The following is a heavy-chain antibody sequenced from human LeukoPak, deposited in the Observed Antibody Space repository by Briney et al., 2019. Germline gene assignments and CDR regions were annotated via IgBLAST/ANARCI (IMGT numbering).Heavy chain of an antibody. D-gene: IGHD3-22*01. J-gene: IGHJ4*02. CDR1: GGSFSGYY. V-gene: IGHV4-34*01. CDR2: INHSGST. CDR3: ARDRDDSLYYFDY. Sequence: SETLSLTCAVYGGSFSGYYWSWIRQPPGKGLEWIGEINHSGSTNYNPSLKSRVTISVDTSKNQFSLKLSSVTAADTAVYYCARDRDDSLYYFDYWGQGTPVTVSS.